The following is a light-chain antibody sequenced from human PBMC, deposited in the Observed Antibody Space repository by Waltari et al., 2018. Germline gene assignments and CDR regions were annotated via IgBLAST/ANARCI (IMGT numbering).Light chain of an antibody. Sequence: DIQMTQSPYSLSASVGDRVTITCRASQDISNYLAWYQQKPGKVPNLLIYSASTLKSGVPPRFSGSGSGTDFTLTINSLRPEDVATYYCQKYDSVPWTFGQGTKVEIK. CDR2: SAS. V-gene: IGKV1-27*01. CDR3: QKYDSVPWT. J-gene: IGKJ1*01. CDR1: QDISNY.